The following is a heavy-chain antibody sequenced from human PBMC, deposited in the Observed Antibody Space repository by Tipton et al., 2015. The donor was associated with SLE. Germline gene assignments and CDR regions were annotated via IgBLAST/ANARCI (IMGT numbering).Heavy chain of an antibody. D-gene: IGHD2-2*01. CDR1: GFTFSSYD. CDR2: IGTAGDT. J-gene: IGHJ3*02. Sequence: QLVQSGGGLVQPGGSLRLSCAASGFTFSSYDMHWVRQATGKGLEWVSAIGTAGDTYYPGSVKGRFTISRENAKNSLYLQMNSLRAGDTAVYYCARACSSTSCYADAFDIWGQGTMVTVSS. CDR3: ARACSSTSCYADAFDI. V-gene: IGHV3-13*01.